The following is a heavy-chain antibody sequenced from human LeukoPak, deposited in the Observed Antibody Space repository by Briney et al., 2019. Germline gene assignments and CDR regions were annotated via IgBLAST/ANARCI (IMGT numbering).Heavy chain of an antibody. Sequence: SETLSLTCTVSGGSVSSSYWSWLRQPPGKGLEWIGYIHYSGSTNYNPSLKSRVTISVDTSRNQFSLKLNSVTAADTAVYYCAKSNGYGLVDIWGQGTMVTVSS. J-gene: IGHJ3*02. D-gene: IGHD3-10*01. CDR1: GGSVSSSY. CDR2: IHYSGST. CDR3: AKSNGYGLVDI. V-gene: IGHV4-59*02.